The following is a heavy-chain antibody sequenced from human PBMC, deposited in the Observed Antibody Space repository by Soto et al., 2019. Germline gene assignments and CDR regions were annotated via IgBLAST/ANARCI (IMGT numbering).Heavy chain of an antibody. V-gene: IGHV1-8*01. Sequence: ASVKVSCEASGYTFTSYDINWVRQATGQGLEWMGWMNPNSGNTGYAQKFQGRVTMTRNTSISTAYMELSSLRSEDTAVYYCARVEGEMVYATDNYYYYMDVWGKGTTVTVSS. J-gene: IGHJ6*03. CDR1: GYTFTSYD. CDR2: MNPNSGNT. CDR3: ARVEGEMVYATDNYYYYMDV. D-gene: IGHD2-8*01.